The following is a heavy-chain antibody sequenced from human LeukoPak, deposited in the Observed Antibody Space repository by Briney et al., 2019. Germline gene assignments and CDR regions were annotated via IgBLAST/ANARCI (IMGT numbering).Heavy chain of an antibody. D-gene: IGHD3-10*01. Sequence: SETLSLTCTVSGGSISSSSYYWGWIRQPPGKGLEWIGSIYYSGSTYYNPSLKSRVTISVDTSKNQFSLKLSSVTAADTAVYYCARSHGSGSYYNLNDYWGQGTLVTVSS. CDR3: ARSHGSGSYYNLNDY. V-gene: IGHV4-39*07. CDR1: GGSISSSSYY. J-gene: IGHJ4*02. CDR2: IYYSGST.